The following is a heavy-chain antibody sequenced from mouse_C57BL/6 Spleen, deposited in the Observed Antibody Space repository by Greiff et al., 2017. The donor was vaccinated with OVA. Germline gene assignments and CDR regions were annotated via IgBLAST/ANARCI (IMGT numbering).Heavy chain of an antibody. CDR2: IDPETGGT. Sequence: QVQLQQSGAELVRPGASVTLSCKASGYTFTDYEMHWVKQTPVHGLEWIGAIDPETGGTAYNQKFKGKAILTADKSSSTAYMELRSLTSEDFAVYYCTRQSNYYYYAMDYWGQGTSVTVSS. D-gene: IGHD2-5*01. CDR3: TRQSNYYYYAMDY. V-gene: IGHV1-15*01. CDR1: GYTFTDYE. J-gene: IGHJ4*01.